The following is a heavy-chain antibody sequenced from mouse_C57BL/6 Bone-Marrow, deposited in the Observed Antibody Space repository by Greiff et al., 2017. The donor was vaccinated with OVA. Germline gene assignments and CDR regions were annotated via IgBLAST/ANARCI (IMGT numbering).Heavy chain of an antibody. J-gene: IGHJ3*01. CDR3: ARPPHYYGSSLAY. Sequence: EVQVVESGGGLVKPGGSLKLSCAASGFTFSDYGMHWVRQAPEKGLEWVAYISSGSSTIYYADTVKGRFTISRDNAKNTLFLQMTSLRSEDTAMYYCARPPHYYGSSLAYWGQGTLVTVSA. V-gene: IGHV5-17*01. D-gene: IGHD1-1*01. CDR2: ISSGSSTI. CDR1: GFTFSDYG.